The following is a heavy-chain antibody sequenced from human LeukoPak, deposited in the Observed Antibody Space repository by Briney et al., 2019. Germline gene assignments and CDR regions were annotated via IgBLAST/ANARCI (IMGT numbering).Heavy chain of an antibody. V-gene: IGHV1-69*05. J-gene: IGHJ4*02. CDR3: ARGSSSWYELYY. CDR1: GGTFSIYA. CDR2: IIPIFGTA. D-gene: IGHD6-13*01. Sequence: GASVKVSFKASGGTFSIYAISWVRQAPGQGLEWMGGIIPIFGTANYAQKFQGRVTITTDESTSTAYMELSSLRSEDTAVYYCARGSSSWYELYYWGQGTLVTVSS.